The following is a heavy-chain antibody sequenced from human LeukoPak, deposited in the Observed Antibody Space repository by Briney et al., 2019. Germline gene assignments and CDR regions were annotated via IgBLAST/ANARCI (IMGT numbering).Heavy chain of an antibody. J-gene: IGHJ4*02. D-gene: IGHD3-22*01. V-gene: IGHV3-23*01. CDR2: ISGSGGST. CDR1: GFTFSSYA. CDR3: AKVSDYYDSSGYVDY. Sequence: SGGSLRLSCAASGFTFSSYAMSWVCQAPGKGLEWVSAISGSGGSTYYADPVKGRFTISRDNSKNTLYLQMNSLRAEDTAVYYCAKVSDYYDSSGYVDYWGQGTLVTVSS.